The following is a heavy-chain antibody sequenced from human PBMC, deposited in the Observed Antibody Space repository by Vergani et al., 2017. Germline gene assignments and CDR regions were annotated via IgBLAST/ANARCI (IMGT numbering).Heavy chain of an antibody. J-gene: IGHJ5*02. CDR3: GRVADFYGLGSRLLDL. CDR2: MYHSGST. D-gene: IGHD3-10*01. CDR1: GGSISSGGYY. Sequence: QVQLQESGPGLVKPSQTLSLTCTVSGGSISSGGYYWSWIRQHPGKELEWIGYMYHSGSTNYNPSLETRVTISGDTSKNQFSLKLNSVTAADTAVYYCGRVADFYGLGSRLLDLWGQGILVTVSS. V-gene: IGHV4-61*08.